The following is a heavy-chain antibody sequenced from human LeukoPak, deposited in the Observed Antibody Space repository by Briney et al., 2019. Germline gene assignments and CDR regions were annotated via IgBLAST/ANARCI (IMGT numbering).Heavy chain of an antibody. D-gene: IGHD6-6*01. CDR1: GFTFSSYS. Sequence: GGSLRLSCAASGFTFSSYSMNWVRQAPGKGLEWVSSISSSSSYIYYADSVKGRFTISRDNAKNSLYLQMNSLRAEDTAVYYCARYYSSSSGFGYYGMDXWXQGTTVTVSS. V-gene: IGHV3-21*01. CDR3: ARYYSSSSGFGYYGMDX. J-gene: IGHJ6*01. CDR2: ISSSSSYI.